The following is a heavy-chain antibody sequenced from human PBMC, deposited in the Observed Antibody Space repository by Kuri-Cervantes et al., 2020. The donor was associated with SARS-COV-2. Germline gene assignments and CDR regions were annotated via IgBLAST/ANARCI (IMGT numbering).Heavy chain of an antibody. CDR1: GFTFSSYG. J-gene: IGHJ3*02. CDR2: ISYDGSNK. Sequence: GGSLRLSCAASGFTFSSYGMHWVRQAPGKGLEWVAVISYDGSNKYYADSVKGRFTISRDNSKNTLYLQMDSLRAEDAAVYYCARVEYNSGWYGAFDMWGQGTMVTVSS. CDR3: ARVEYNSGWYGAFDM. D-gene: IGHD6-19*01. V-gene: IGHV3-30*03.